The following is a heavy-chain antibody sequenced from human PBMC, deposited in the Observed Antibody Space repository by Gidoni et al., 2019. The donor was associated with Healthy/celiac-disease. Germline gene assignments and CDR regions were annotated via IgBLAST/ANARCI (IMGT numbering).Heavy chain of an antibody. CDR1: GGTFSSYT. CDR2: IIPILCIA. D-gene: IGHD3-22*01. Sequence: QVQLVQSGAEVKKPGSSVKVSCKASGGTFSSYTISWVRQAPGQGLEWMGRIIPILCIANYAQKFQGRVTITADKSTSTAYMELSSLRSEDTAVYYCARAYYYDSSGYFPFDYWGQGTLVTVSS. V-gene: IGHV1-69*02. CDR3: ARAYYYDSSGYFPFDY. J-gene: IGHJ4*02.